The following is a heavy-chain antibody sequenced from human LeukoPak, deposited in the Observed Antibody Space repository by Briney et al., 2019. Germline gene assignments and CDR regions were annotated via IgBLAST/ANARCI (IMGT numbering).Heavy chain of an antibody. D-gene: IGHD6-19*01. CDR1: GYTFTGYY. CDR2: INPNSGDT. CDR3: AGNYRYSSGWYGAFDI. Sequence: ASVKVSCKASGYTFTGYYMHWVRQAPGQGLEWMGWINPNSGDTNYAQKFQGRVTMTRDTSISTAYMELSRLRSDDTAVYYCAGNYRYSSGWYGAFDIWGQGTMVTVSS. V-gene: IGHV1-2*02. J-gene: IGHJ3*02.